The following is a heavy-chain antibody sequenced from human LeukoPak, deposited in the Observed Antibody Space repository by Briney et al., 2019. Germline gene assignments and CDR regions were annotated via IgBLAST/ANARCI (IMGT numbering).Heavy chain of an antibody. CDR1: GYSISSGYY. V-gene: IGHV4-38-2*02. D-gene: IGHD3-10*01. CDR3: AREGGADSGSFDY. CDR2: IYHTGGT. Sequence: SETLSLTCTVSGYSISSGYYWDWIRQPPGKELEWIGTIYHTGGTYYNPSLKSRVTISVDTSKNQFSLKLSSVTAADTAVYYWAREGGADSGSFDYGGQGTLVTVSS. J-gene: IGHJ4*02.